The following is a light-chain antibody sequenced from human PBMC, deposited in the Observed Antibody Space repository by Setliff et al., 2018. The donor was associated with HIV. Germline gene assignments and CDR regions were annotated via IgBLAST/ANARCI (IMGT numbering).Light chain of an antibody. CDR3: QTADISVYYA. J-gene: IGLJ1*01. CDR2: DVD. Sequence: QSALPQPRSVSGSPGQSVTISCTGSSSDGSSSDVGGFKFVSWYQQHPDTAPKLIIYDVDKRPPGIPERFSGSSSGTTVTLTISRAQAEDEADYYCQTADISVYYAFGSGTKVTVL. CDR1: SSDGSSSDVGGFKF. V-gene: IGLV2-11*01.